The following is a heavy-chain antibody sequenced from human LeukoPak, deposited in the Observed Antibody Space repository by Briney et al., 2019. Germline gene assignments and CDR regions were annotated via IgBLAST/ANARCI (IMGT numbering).Heavy chain of an antibody. J-gene: IGHJ4*02. CDR3: ARGDHRGYSYGTSAVDY. CDR2: ISSSSSYI. CDR1: GFTFSSYS. Sequence: GGSLRLSCAASGFTFSSYSMNWVRQAPGKGLEWVSSISSSSSYIYYADSVKGRFTISRDNAKNSLYLQMNSLRAEDTAVYYCARGDHRGYSYGTSAVDYWGLGTLVTVSS. V-gene: IGHV3-21*01. D-gene: IGHD5-18*01.